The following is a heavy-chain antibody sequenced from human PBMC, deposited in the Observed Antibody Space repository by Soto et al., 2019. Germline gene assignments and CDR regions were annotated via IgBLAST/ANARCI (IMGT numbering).Heavy chain of an antibody. CDR3: ARVIGGLYYFDY. V-gene: IGHV6-1*01. J-gene: IGHJ4*02. CDR2: TYYRSKWYY. Sequence: SQTLSLTCAISGDSVSIKSAAWNWIRQSPSRGLEWLGRTYYRSKWYYDYADSVKSRITINSDTSKNQFSLQLNSVTPEDTAVYYCARVIGGLYYFDYWGQGTLVTVSS. CDR1: GDSVSIKSAA. D-gene: IGHD3-16*02.